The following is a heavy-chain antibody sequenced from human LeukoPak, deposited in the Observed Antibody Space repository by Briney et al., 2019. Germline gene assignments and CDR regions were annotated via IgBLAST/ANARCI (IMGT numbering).Heavy chain of an antibody. CDR2: IYYSGST. Sequence: SETLSLTCTVSGGSISSYYWSWIRQPPGKGLEWIGYIYYSGSTNYNPSLKSRVTISVHTSKNQFSLKLSSVTAADTAVYYCARCGWYEPYFDYWGQGTLVTVSS. D-gene: IGHD6-19*01. CDR3: ARCGWYEPYFDY. V-gene: IGHV4-59*01. J-gene: IGHJ4*02. CDR1: GGSISSYY.